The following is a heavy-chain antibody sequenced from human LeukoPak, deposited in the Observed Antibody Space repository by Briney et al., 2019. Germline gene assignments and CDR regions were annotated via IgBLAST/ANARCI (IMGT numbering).Heavy chain of an antibody. CDR2: INHSGST. CDR1: GGSFSGYY. CDR3: ARFYGDNPYFDY. Sequence: SSETLSLTCAVYGGSFSGYYWSWIRQPPGKGLEWIGEINHSGSTNYNPSLKSRVTISVDTSKNQFSLKLSSVTAADTAVYYCARFYGDNPYFDYWGQGTLVTVSS. J-gene: IGHJ4*02. D-gene: IGHD4-17*01. V-gene: IGHV4-34*01.